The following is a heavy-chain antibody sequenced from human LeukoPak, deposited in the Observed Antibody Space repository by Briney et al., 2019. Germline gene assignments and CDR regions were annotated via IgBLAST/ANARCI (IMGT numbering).Heavy chain of an antibody. J-gene: IGHJ3*02. CDR2: ISGSGGST. CDR1: GFIFSSYA. CDR3: AKDNGAYCGGDCYLGDAFDI. D-gene: IGHD2-21*02. Sequence: TGGSLRLSCAASGFIFSSYAMSWVRQAPGKGLEWVSAISGSGGSTYYADSVKGRFTISRDNSKNTLYLQMNSLRAEDTAVYYCAKDNGAYCGGDCYLGDAFDIWGQGTMVTVSS. V-gene: IGHV3-23*01.